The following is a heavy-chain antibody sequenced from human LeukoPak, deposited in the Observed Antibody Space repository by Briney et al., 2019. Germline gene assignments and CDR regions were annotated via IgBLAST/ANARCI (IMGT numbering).Heavy chain of an antibody. D-gene: IGHD6-19*01. CDR1: GFTFSSYG. V-gene: IGHV3-30*02. CDR2: IRYDGSNK. CDR3: AKDRGQWLTHFDY. J-gene: IGHJ4*02. Sequence: GGSLRLSCAASGFTFSSYGMHWVRQAPGKGLEWVAFIRYDGSNKYYADSVKGRFTISRDNSKNTLYLQMNSLRAEDTAVYYCAKDRGQWLTHFDYWGQGTLVTVSS.